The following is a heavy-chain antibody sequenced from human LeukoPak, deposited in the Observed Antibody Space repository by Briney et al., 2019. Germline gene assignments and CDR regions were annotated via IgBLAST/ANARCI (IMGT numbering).Heavy chain of an antibody. J-gene: IGHJ4*02. CDR2: INRGGTEK. V-gene: IGHV3-7*04. Sequence: PGGSLRLSCATSGFNFSDSRMTWVRQAPGKGLQWVANINRGGTEKHFLDSVEGRFTISRDNAKKSLYLQMSSLRPQDTAVYFCVRGDWYFESWGQGTLVTVSS. CDR3: VRGDWYFES. CDR1: GFNFSDSR. D-gene: IGHD2-21*01.